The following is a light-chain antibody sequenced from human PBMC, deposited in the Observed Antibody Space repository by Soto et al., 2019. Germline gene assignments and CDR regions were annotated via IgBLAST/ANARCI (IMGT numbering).Light chain of an antibody. J-gene: IGKJ1*01. Sequence: DIQMTQSPLTLSASVGDRVTITCRASQSINRYLAWYQQKPGKAPQLLIYDASHLKSGVPSRFSGSGSGTDFTLTISSLLPEDLATHFCQQYNGPWTFGQGTKVEIK. CDR3: QQYNGPWT. CDR1: QSINRY. V-gene: IGKV1-5*01. CDR2: DAS.